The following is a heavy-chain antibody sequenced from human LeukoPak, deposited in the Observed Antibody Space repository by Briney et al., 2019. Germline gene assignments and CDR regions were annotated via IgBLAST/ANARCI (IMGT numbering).Heavy chain of an antibody. V-gene: IGHV3-48*03. Sequence: GGSLRLSCAASGFTFSSYEMNWVRQAPGKGLEWVSYISSSGSTIYYADSVKGRFTISRDNAKNSLYLQMNSLRAEDTAVYYCARAYQLLMGFDYWGQGTLVTVSS. CDR3: ARAYQLLMGFDY. CDR2: ISSSGSTI. D-gene: IGHD2-2*01. CDR1: GFTFSSYE. J-gene: IGHJ4*02.